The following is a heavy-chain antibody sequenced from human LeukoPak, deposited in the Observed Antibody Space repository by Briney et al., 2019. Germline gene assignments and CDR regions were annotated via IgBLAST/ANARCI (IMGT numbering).Heavy chain of an antibody. Sequence: SGPTLVNPTQTLTLTCTFSGFSLSTSGVGVGWIRQPPGKALERLALIYWNDDKRYSPSLKGRLTITKDTSKNQVVLTMTNMDPVDTATYYCAHSSEWLVVGYFDYWGQGTLVIVSP. CDR1: GFSLSTSGVG. CDR3: AHSSEWLVVGYFDY. V-gene: IGHV2-5*01. CDR2: IYWNDDK. J-gene: IGHJ4*02. D-gene: IGHD6-19*01.